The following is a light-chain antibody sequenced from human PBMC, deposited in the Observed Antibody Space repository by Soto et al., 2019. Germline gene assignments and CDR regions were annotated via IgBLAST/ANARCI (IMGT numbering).Light chain of an antibody. Sequence: QSALTQPASVSGSPGQSITISCTGTSSDVGGYNYVSWYHQHPGKAPKLMIYEVSNRPSGVSNRFSGSKSGNTASLTISGLQAEDEADYYCSSYTSSSTDVFGTGTKLTVL. CDR2: EVS. V-gene: IGLV2-14*01. J-gene: IGLJ1*01. CDR3: SSYTSSSTDV. CDR1: SSDVGGYNY.